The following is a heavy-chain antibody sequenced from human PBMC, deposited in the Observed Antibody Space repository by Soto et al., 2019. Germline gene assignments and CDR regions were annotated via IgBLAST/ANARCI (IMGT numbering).Heavy chain of an antibody. CDR2: IYYSGST. CDR3: ARGGFVVVPAAIPGYYYGMDV. Sequence: PWETLSLTCTVSGGSISSGGYYWSWIRQHPGKGLEWIGYIYYSGSTYYNPSLKSRVTISVDTSKNQFSLKLSSVTAADTAVYYCARGGFVVVPAAIPGYYYGMDVWGQGTTVTVSS. D-gene: IGHD2-2*02. V-gene: IGHV4-31*03. CDR1: GGSISSGGYY. J-gene: IGHJ6*02.